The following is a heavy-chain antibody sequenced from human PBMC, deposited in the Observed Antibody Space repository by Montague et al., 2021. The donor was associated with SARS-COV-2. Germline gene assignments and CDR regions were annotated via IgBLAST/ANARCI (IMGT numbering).Heavy chain of an antibody. J-gene: IGHJ6*02. V-gene: IGHV4-59*01. Sequence: SETLSLTCTVSGGSISSYYWSWIRQPPGKGLEWIGYIYYSGSTNYNPSLKSRVTISVDTSKNQFSLKLSSVTAADTAVYYCARGDVVVVAGNDYYYGMDVWGQGTTVTVSS. CDR1: GGSISSYY. D-gene: IGHD2-15*01. CDR3: ARGDVVVVAGNDYYYGMDV. CDR2: IYYSGST.